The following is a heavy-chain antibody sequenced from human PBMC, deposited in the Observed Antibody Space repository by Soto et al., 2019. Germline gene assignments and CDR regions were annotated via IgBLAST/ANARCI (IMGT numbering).Heavy chain of an antibody. CDR2: ISFSGDST. CDR3: AKIALVGSFGFELARDY. V-gene: IGHV3-23*01. J-gene: IGHJ4*02. D-gene: IGHD2-8*02. CDR1: GFTFSSYA. Sequence: GGSLRLSCAASGFTFSSYAMSWVRQGPGKGLVWVSGISFSGDSTNYADSVKGRFIISRDNSKNTLYLLMNRLRIEDIAIYYCAKIALVGSFGFELARDYWGQGILVTVSS.